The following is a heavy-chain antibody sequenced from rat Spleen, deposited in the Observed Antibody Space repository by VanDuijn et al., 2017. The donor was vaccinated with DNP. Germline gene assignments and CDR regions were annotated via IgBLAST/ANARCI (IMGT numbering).Heavy chain of an antibody. Sequence: VQLVESGGGLVQPGRSLKLSCAASGFTFSNYYMAWVRQPPGKGLEWIAAISGGGDTYYNSPLKSRLSISRDTSKSQVFLKMNSLQTEDTATYFCTRDYSATGYWGQGVMVTVSS. V-gene: IGHV2S12*01. CDR2: ISGGGDT. CDR1: GFTFSNYY. D-gene: IGHD1-1*01. J-gene: IGHJ2*01. CDR3: TRDYSATGY.